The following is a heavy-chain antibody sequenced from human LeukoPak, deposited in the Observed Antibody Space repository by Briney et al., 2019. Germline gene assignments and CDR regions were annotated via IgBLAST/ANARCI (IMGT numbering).Heavy chain of an antibody. D-gene: IGHD3-10*01. J-gene: IGHJ6*03. V-gene: IGHV3-53*01. Sequence: GGSLRLSCAASGFTVSSNYMSWVRQAPGKGPEWVSVIYSGSSTYYADSVKGRFTISRDNSKNTLYLQMNSLRAEDTAVYYCASGSGSYRTPYYYMDVWGTGTTVTVSS. CDR1: GFTVSSNY. CDR3: ASGSGSYRTPYYYMDV. CDR2: IYSGSST.